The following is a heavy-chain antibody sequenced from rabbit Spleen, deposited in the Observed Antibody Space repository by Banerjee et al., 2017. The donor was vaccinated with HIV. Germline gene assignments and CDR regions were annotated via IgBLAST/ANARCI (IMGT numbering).Heavy chain of an antibody. J-gene: IGHJ6*01. V-gene: IGHV1S45*01. Sequence: QEQLVESGGGLVQPEGSLTLTCTASGFSFNNNYYMCWVRQAPGKGLEWIACIWVGGSDDTYYASWAKGRFTISKTSSTTVTLQMTSLTVADTATYFCARDTGSSFSSYGMDLWGQGTLVTVS. D-gene: IGHD8-1*01. CDR1: GFSFNNNYY. CDR3: ARDTGSSFSSYGMDL. CDR2: IWVGGSDDT.